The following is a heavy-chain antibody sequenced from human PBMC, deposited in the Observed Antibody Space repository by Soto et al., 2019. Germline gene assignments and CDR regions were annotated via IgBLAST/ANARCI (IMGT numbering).Heavy chain of an antibody. CDR1: GFTFSSYS. Sequence: GGSLRLSCAASGFTFSSYSMNWVRQAPGKGLEWVSSISSSSSYIYYADSVKGRFTISRDNAKNSLYLQMNSLRAEDTAVYYCARGFDSLSNIAVAPDYYYGMDVWGQGTTVTVSS. CDR3: ARGFDSLSNIAVAPDYYYGMDV. D-gene: IGHD6-19*01. J-gene: IGHJ6*02. CDR2: ISSSSSYI. V-gene: IGHV3-21*01.